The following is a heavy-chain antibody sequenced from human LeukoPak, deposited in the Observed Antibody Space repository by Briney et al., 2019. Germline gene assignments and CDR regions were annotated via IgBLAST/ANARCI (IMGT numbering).Heavy chain of an antibody. CDR1: GGSVSSSSYF. V-gene: IGHV4-39*01. Sequence: PSETLSLTCTVSGGSVSSSSYFWGWIRQPPGKGLEWIGTMYYSGSTHYYPSLKSRVTISADTSKNQFFLKLNSVTAADTAVYYCAVAGVRHYDSRGLYAFDFWGQGTMVTVSS. D-gene: IGHD3-22*01. J-gene: IGHJ3*01. CDR2: MYYSGST. CDR3: AVAGVRHYDSRGLYAFDF.